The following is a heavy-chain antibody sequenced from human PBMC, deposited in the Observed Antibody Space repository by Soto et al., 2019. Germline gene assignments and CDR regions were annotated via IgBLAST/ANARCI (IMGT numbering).Heavy chain of an antibody. Sequence: EVQLLESGGALVQPGGSLRLSCAASGFGFSAYAMSWVRQAPGRGLQWVTVTTGSGETTYYADSVRGRFTISRDNSKNTLHLHMYSLRAEDTADYYCAKAQEASGNVNSFLHFWGQGTLVTVSS. V-gene: IGHV3-23*01. D-gene: IGHD5-12*01. CDR2: TTGSGETT. J-gene: IGHJ4*02. CDR1: GFGFSAYA. CDR3: AKAQEASGNVNSFLHF.